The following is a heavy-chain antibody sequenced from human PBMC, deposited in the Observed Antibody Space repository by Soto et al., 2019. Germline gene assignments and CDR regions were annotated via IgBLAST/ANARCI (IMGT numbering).Heavy chain of an antibody. D-gene: IGHD3-22*01. CDR1: GDTFSSYA. V-gene: IGHV1-69*01. J-gene: IGHJ6*02. CDR3: SRDGSGYRSRASPMDF. CDR2: IIPIFGTA. Sequence: QVQLVQSGAEVKKPGSSVKVSCKASGDTFSSYAISWVRQAPGQGLEWMGGIIPIFGTANYAQKFQGRVTITADESTSTAYMELSSLRSEDTAVYYCSRDGSGYRSRASPMDFWGQGTTVTVSS.